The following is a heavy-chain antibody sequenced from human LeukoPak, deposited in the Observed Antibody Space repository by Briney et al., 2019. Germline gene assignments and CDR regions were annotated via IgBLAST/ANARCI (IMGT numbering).Heavy chain of an antibody. CDR3: AREPGPAAAVVEGDAFDI. D-gene: IGHD6-13*01. Sequence: GGSLRLSCAASGFTFSSYSMNWVRQAPGKGLEWVSSISSSSSYIYYADSVKGRFTISRDNAKNSLYLQMNSLRAEDTAVYYCAREPGPAAAVVEGDAFDIWGQGTMVTVSS. J-gene: IGHJ3*02. V-gene: IGHV3-21*01. CDR1: GFTFSSYS. CDR2: ISSSSSYI.